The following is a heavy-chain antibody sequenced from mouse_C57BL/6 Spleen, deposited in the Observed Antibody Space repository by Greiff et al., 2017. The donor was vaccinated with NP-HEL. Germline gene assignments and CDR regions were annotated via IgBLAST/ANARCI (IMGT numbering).Heavy chain of an antibody. V-gene: IGHV1-64*01. Sequence: VQLQQPGAELVKPGASVKLSCKASGYTFTSYWMHWVKQRPGQGLEWIGMIHPNSGSTNYNEKFKSKATLTVDKSSSTAYMQLSSLTSEDSAVYYCARSGKEGNYFDYWGQGTTLTVSS. CDR3: ARSGKEGNYFDY. J-gene: IGHJ2*01. CDR1: GYTFTSYW. CDR2: IHPNSGST. D-gene: IGHD3-2*02.